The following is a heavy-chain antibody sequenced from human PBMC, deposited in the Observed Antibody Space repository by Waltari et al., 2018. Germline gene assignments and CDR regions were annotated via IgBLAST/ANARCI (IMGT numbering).Heavy chain of an antibody. CDR1: GFTFSSYG. Sequence: QVQLVESGGGVVQPGRSLRLSCAASGFTFSSYGMHWVRQAPVKGVGWVAVIWYDGSNKAYADSVNGRFTISRDNAKNTLYLQMNSLRAEDTAVYYCARESAVLLRGAFDIWGQGTMVTVSS. D-gene: IGHD4-17*01. J-gene: IGHJ3*02. CDR3: ARESAVLLRGAFDI. CDR2: IWYDGSNK. V-gene: IGHV3-33*01.